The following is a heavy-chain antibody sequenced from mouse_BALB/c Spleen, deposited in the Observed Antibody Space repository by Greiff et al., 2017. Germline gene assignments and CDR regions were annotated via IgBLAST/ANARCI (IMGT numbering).Heavy chain of an antibody. CDR3: ARDYYGSSFFDC. J-gene: IGHJ2*01. D-gene: IGHD1-1*01. V-gene: IGHV1S137*01. CDR2: ISTYYGDA. CDR1: GYTFTGYA. Sequence: QVQLKESGAELVRPGVSVKISCKGSGYTFTGYAMHWVKQSHAKSLEWIGVISTYYGDASYNQKFKGKATMTVDKSSSTAYMELARLTSEDSAIYYCARDYYGSSFFDCWGQGTTLTVSS.